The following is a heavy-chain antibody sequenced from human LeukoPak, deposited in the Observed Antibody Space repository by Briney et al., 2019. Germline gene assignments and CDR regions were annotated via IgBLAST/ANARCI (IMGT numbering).Heavy chain of an antibody. CDR2: IYPGDSDT. Sequence: GESLKISCKGSGYSFTSYWIGWVRQMPGKGLEWMGIIYPGDSDTRYSPSFQGQVTISADKSISTAYLQWSSLKASDTAMYYCARHRYSNYDYYYYYMDVWGKGTTVTVSS. V-gene: IGHV5-51*01. CDR3: ARHRYSNYDYYYYYMDV. D-gene: IGHD4-11*01. CDR1: GYSFTSYW. J-gene: IGHJ6*03.